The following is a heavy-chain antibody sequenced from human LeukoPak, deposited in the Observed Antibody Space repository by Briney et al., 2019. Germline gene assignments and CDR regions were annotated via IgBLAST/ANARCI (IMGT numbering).Heavy chain of an antibody. Sequence: PSETLSLTCAVYGGSLNDYLWSWIRQPPGQGLEWIGEVGHTGTTNYNPSLRSRVTISVDTSKNQFSLKLTSVTAADTALYYCARHSRVIVGAICAYDFWGQGTKVTVSS. J-gene: IGHJ3*01. CDR1: GGSLNDYL. D-gene: IGHD1-26*01. CDR3: ARHSRVIVGAICAYDF. V-gene: IGHV4-34*01. CDR2: VGHTGTT.